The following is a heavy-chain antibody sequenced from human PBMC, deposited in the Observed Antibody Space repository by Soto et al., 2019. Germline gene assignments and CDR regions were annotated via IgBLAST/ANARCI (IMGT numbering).Heavy chain of an antibody. J-gene: IGHJ3*02. Sequence: GASVKVSCKASGYTFTSYGISWVRQAPGQRLEWMGWISAYNGNTNYAQKFQGRVTMTTDTSTSTAYMELRSLRSDDTAVYYCARGGYYDSSGYYYGAFDIWGQGAMVTVSS. CDR2: ISAYNGNT. CDR1: GYTFTSYG. CDR3: ARGGYYDSSGYYYGAFDI. D-gene: IGHD3-22*01. V-gene: IGHV1-18*01.